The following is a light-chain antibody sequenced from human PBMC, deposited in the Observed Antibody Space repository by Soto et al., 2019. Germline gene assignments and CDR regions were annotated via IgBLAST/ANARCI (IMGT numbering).Light chain of an antibody. CDR1: QSVINRY. CDR3: QQFGGSSYT. J-gene: IGKJ2*01. CDR2: GAS. Sequence: EIVLTQSPGTLSLSPGERATLSCRASQSVINRYLTWYQQKPGQAPRLLIHGASTRATGTPDRFSGSGSGTDFTLTINRLEPEDFAVYYCQQFGGSSYTFGQGNRVEIK. V-gene: IGKV3-20*01.